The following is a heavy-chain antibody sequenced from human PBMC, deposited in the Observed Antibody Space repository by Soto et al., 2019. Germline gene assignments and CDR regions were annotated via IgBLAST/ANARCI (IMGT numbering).Heavy chain of an antibody. CDR2: IYSGGST. Sequence: GGSLRLSCAASGFTVSSNYMSWVRQAPGKGLEWVSVIYSGGSTYYADSVKGRFTISRGNSKNTLYLQMNSLRAEDTAVYYCARDRAMTDAFDIWGQGTMVTVSS. CDR3: ARDRAMTDAFDI. D-gene: IGHD2-2*01. CDR1: GFTVSSNY. V-gene: IGHV3-66*01. J-gene: IGHJ3*02.